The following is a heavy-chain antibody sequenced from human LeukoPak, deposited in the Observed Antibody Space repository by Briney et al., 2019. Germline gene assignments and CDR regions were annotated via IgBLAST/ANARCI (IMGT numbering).Heavy chain of an antibody. CDR1: GFTFSSYA. CDR3: AKDRGYTTGRDFDY. D-gene: IGHD3-10*01. J-gene: IGHJ4*02. Sequence: GGSLRLSCAASGFTFSSYAMHWVRQAPGKGLEWVAVISYDGSNKYYADSVKGRFTISRDNPMNTLYLQMSSLRAEDTAIYYCAKDRGYTTGRDFDYWGQGALVTVSS. V-gene: IGHV3-30-3*01. CDR2: ISYDGSNK.